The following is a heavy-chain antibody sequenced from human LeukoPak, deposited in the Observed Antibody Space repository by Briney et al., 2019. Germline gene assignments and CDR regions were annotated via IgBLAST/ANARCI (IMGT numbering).Heavy chain of an antibody. CDR2: ITYAGETT. D-gene: IGHD6-6*01. J-gene: IGHJ4*02. V-gene: IGHV3-43*01. CDR1: GFSFAQFT. Sequence: PGGSLRLSCAASGFSFAQFTMHWVRQAPGKVLEWVSLITYAGETTLYADSVRGRFTVSRDNSQNSLFLQMDSLRAEDTALYYCVKETIFYSSSSYFDSWGQGTLVTVSS. CDR3: VKETIFYSSSSYFDS.